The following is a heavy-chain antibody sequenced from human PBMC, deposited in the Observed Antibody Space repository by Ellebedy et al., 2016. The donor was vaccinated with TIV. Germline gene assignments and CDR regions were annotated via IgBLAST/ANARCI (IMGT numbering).Heavy chain of an antibody. J-gene: IGHJ2*01. CDR3: ARVAITATVGGGYFDL. D-gene: IGHD1/OR15-1a*01. Sequence: MPSETLSLTCTVSGGSLTNHFWSRIRQHPGMGLEWIASIYYTGTTNYNPALKSRVTISVDTSKNQISLTLMSSVSAADTAVYYCARVAITATVGGGYFDLWGRGSLVTVSS. V-gene: IGHV4-59*11. CDR1: GGSLTNHF. CDR2: IYYTGTT.